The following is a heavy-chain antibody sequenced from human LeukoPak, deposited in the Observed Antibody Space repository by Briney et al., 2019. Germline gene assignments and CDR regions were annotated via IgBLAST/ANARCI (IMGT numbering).Heavy chain of an antibody. CDR2: IKEDGSQI. Sequence: GGSLRLSCTASGFTFGTYWMTWVRQAPGKGLEWVANIKEDGSQIGYGDAVKGRFTISRDNAKNSLFLQMNRLRADDMAVYYCTRNSGWYRLDYWGQGTLVTVPS. CDR3: TRNSGWYRLDY. V-gene: IGHV3-7*01. CDR1: GFTFGTYW. J-gene: IGHJ4*02. D-gene: IGHD6-19*01.